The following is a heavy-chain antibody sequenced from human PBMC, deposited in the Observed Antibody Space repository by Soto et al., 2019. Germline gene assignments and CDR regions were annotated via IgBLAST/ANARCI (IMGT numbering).Heavy chain of an antibody. Sequence: PSETLSLTCTVSGGSISSYYWSWIRQPPGKGLEWIGYIYYSGSTNYNPSLKSRVTISVDTSKNQFSLKLSSVTAADTAVYYCAREAYSSGIDAFDIWGKGTMVTVSS. D-gene: IGHD6-19*01. CDR3: AREAYSSGIDAFDI. CDR1: GGSISSYY. V-gene: IGHV4-59*01. CDR2: IYYSGST. J-gene: IGHJ3*02.